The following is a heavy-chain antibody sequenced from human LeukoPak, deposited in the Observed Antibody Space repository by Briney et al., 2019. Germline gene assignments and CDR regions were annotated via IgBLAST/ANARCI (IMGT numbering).Heavy chain of an antibody. Sequence: PSETLSLTCTVSGDSIRSSDYYWGCIRQSPGKGLEWIGTISDGGSSYYNPSLKSRIIISVDTSKNQFSLQLSSVTDADTAVYYCVRHCCSSPSKRTFDIWGQGTLVAVSS. J-gene: IGHJ3*02. CDR2: ISDGGSS. D-gene: IGHD2-15*01. V-gene: IGHV4-39*01. CDR1: GDSIRSSDYY. CDR3: VRHCCSSPSKRTFDI.